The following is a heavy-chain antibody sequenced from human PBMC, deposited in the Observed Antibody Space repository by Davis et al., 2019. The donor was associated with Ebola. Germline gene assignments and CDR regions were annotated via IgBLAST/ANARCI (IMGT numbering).Heavy chain of an antibody. D-gene: IGHD3-22*01. J-gene: IGHJ4*02. Sequence: MPSETLSLTCTVSGGSISSYYWSWIRQPPGKGLEWIGYIYYSGSTNYNPSLKSRVTISVDTSKNQFSLKLSSVTAADTAVYYCARQWGYYDSSGYYSSAIDYWGQGTLVTVSS. CDR3: ARQWGYYDSSGYYSSAIDY. CDR1: GGSISSYY. CDR2: IYYSGST. V-gene: IGHV4-59*08.